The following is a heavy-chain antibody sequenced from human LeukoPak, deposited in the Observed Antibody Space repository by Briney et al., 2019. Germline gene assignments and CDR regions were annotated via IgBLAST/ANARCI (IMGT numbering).Heavy chain of an antibody. D-gene: IGHD4-23*01. V-gene: IGHV3-53*01. J-gene: IGHJ4*02. CDR3: ARRGDGGRSFDY. Sequence: SLRLSCAXSGFTXXRNYMSWVRQAPGKGLEWVSLIYSDGTTYYAGSLKGRFTISRDNSKNTLYLQMNSLRAEDTAVYYCARRGDGGRSFDYWGQGTLVTVSS. CDR1: GFTXXRNY. CDR2: IYSDGTT.